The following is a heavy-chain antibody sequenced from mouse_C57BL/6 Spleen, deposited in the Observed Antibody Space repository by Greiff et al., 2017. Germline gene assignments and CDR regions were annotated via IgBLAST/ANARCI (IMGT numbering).Heavy chain of an antibody. Sequence: QVQLQQSGAELVRPGASVTLSCKASGYTFTDYEMHWVKQTPVHGLEWIGAIDPETGGTAYNQKFKGKAILTADKSSSTAYMELRSLTSEDSAVYYCAGCGDVGSSGAAWFAYWGQGTLVTVSA. CDR3: AGCGDVGSSGAAWFAY. CDR1: GYTFTDYE. J-gene: IGHJ3*01. CDR2: IDPETGGT. D-gene: IGHD3-2*02. V-gene: IGHV1-15*01.